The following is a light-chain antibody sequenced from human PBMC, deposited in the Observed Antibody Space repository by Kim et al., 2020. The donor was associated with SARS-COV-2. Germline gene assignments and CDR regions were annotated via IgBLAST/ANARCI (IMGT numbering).Light chain of an antibody. Sequence: EIVLTQSPDSLAVSLGERATINCKSSQNVLYHSNNKNYLAWYQQKPGQPPKLLIYWASTRESGVPDRFSGSGSGTDFTLTISSLQAEDVAVYYCQQYYTTPQTFGQGTKVDIK. CDR3: QQYYTTPQT. V-gene: IGKV4-1*01. J-gene: IGKJ1*01. CDR2: WAS. CDR1: QNVLYHSNNKNY.